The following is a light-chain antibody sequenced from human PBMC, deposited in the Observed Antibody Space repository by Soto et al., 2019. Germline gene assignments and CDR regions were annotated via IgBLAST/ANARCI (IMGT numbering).Light chain of an antibody. Sequence: EIVRTQSPATLYLSPGERATLSCRASQSVSSNLAWYQQKPGQAPRLLIYGASTKATCIPARFSGSGSGTEFTLNISSLQSEDFSVYSCQQYNNWPNTFGQGIKMEIK. J-gene: IGKJ2*01. V-gene: IGKV3-15*01. CDR2: GAS. CDR1: QSVSSN. CDR3: QQYNNWPNT.